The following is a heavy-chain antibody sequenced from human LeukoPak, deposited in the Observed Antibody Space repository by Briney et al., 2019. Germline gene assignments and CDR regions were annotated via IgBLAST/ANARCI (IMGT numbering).Heavy chain of an antibody. CDR1: GFTFSSYG. CDR2: IWYDGSNK. Sequence: GGSLRLSCAASGFTFSSYGMHWVRQAPGKGLEWVAVIWYDGSNKYYADSVKGRFTISRDNSKNTLYLQMNSPRAEDTAVYYCARGIDYYGSGSYPLHFQHWGQGTLVTVSS. D-gene: IGHD3-10*01. V-gene: IGHV3-33*01. J-gene: IGHJ1*01. CDR3: ARGIDYYGSGSYPLHFQH.